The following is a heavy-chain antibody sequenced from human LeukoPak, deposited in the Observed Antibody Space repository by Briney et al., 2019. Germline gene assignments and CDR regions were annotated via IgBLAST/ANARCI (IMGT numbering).Heavy chain of an antibody. Sequence: SVKVSCKASGFTFISSAMQWVRQARGQRLEWIGWIVVGSGNTNYAQKFQERVTTTRDMSTSTAYMELSSLRSEDTAVYYCAATILTGYYRRVGYYGMDVWGQGTTVTVSS. D-gene: IGHD3-9*01. J-gene: IGHJ6*02. CDR1: GFTFISSA. CDR2: IVVGSGNT. V-gene: IGHV1-58*02. CDR3: AATILTGYYRRVGYYGMDV.